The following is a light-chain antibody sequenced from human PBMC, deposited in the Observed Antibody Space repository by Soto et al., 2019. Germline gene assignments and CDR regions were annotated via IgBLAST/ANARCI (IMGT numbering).Light chain of an antibody. V-gene: IGKV1-39*01. J-gene: IGKJ5*01. Sequence: DIQITQSPSSLSASVGDRVTITCRASQSISSYLNWYEQKPGKALKLLIYAASSLPSGVTSGFSGSGSGTDFTLTISSLQPEDFVTNYCQQSYSPPPGFGQGTRLEI. CDR3: QQSYSPPPG. CDR2: AAS. CDR1: QSISSY.